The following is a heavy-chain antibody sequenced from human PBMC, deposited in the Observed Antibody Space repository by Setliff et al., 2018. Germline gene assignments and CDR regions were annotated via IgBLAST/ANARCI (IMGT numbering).Heavy chain of an antibody. V-gene: IGHV1-69*05. D-gene: IGHD3-10*01. CDR3: ATRATRSGSYPTQLNNWFDP. Sequence: GASVKVSRKASGGTLSSYAISWVRQAPGQGLEWMGGIIPIFGTANYAQKFQGRVTITTDESTSTAYMELSSLRSEDTAVYYCATRATRSGSYPTQLNNWFDPWGQGTLVTVSS. CDR1: GGTLSSYA. J-gene: IGHJ5*02. CDR2: IIPIFGTA.